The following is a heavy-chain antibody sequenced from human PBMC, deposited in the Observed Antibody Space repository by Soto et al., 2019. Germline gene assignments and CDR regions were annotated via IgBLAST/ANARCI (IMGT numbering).Heavy chain of an antibody. CDR3: ARDRDGEPHLLQIIDY. V-gene: IGHV3-30-3*01. J-gene: IGHJ4*02. CDR2: ISYDGSSK. Sequence: GGSLRLSCAASGFTFSNAWMSWVRQAPGQGLQWVAVISYDGSSKYYTDSVTGRFTIYRDNSKNILYLQMNSLRPEDTAVYSCARDRDGEPHLLQIIDYWGQGTLVTVSS. CDR1: GFTFSNAW. D-gene: IGHD2-21*01.